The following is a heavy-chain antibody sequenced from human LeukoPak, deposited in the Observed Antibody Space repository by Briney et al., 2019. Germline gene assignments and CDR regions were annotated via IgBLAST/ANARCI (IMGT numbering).Heavy chain of an antibody. D-gene: IGHD6-13*01. V-gene: IGHV4-30-2*01. J-gene: IGHJ4*02. CDR3: ASSRTSPIAAPQGLDY. Sequence: SQTLSLTCAVSGGSISSGGYSWSWIRQPPGKGLEWIGYICHSGSTYYNPSLKSRVTISVDRSKNQFSLQLSSVTAAHTAVYYCASSRTSPIAAPQGLDYWGQGTLVTVSS. CDR1: GGSISSGGYS. CDR2: ICHSGST.